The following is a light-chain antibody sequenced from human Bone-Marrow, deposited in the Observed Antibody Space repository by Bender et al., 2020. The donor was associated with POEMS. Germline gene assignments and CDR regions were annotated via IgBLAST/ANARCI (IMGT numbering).Light chain of an antibody. Sequence: QSVLTQPPSASGTPGQRVTISCSGGSSNIGAHAVNWYQQLPGTAPKLLIYRNNQRPSGVPDRLSGSKSGTSASLAISGLRSEDEADYYCAAWDDSLSGWVFGGGTKLTVL. CDR1: SSNIGAHA. CDR3: AAWDDSLSGWV. V-gene: IGLV1-47*01. CDR2: RNN. J-gene: IGLJ3*02.